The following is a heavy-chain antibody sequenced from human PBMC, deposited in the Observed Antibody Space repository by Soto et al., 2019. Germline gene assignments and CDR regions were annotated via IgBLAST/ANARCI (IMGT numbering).Heavy chain of an antibody. D-gene: IGHD2-2*02. J-gene: IGHJ4*02. CDR2: INPNSGGT. V-gene: IGHV1-2*04. CDR3: ARLAGYCGSANCYRGFFDS. Sequence: ASVKVSCKASGYSFTDYHIHWVRQAPGQGLEWLGRINPNSGGTSTAQKFQGWVTMTTDTSISTASMELSRLRSDDTAVYYCARLAGYCGSANCYRGFFDSWGQGTLVTVS. CDR1: GYSFTDYH.